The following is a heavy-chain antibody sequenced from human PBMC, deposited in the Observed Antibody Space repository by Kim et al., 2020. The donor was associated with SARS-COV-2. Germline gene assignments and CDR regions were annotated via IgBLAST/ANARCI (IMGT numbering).Heavy chain of an antibody. CDR2: T. V-gene: IGHV3-13*01. CDR3: ARSEYYYGMDV. Sequence: TYYPGSVKGRFTISRENAKNSLYLQMNSLRAGDTAVYYCARSEYYYGMDVWGQGTTVTVSS. J-gene: IGHJ6*02.